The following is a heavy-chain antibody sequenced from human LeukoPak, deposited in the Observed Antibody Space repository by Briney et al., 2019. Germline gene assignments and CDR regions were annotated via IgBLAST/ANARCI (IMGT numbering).Heavy chain of an antibody. CDR3: ARNCDSSGYYTDY. D-gene: IGHD3-22*01. Sequence: GESLKISCKSSGYSFTSYWIGWVRQMPGKGLEWMGIIYPGDSDTRYSPSFQGQVNISADKSISTAYLQWSSLKASDTAMYYCARNCDSSGYYTDYWGQGTLVTVSS. J-gene: IGHJ4*02. V-gene: IGHV5-51*01. CDR2: IYPGDSDT. CDR1: GYSFTSYW.